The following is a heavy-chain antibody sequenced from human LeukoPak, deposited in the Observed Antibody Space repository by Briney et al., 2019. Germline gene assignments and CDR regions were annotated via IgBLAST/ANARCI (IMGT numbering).Heavy chain of an antibody. CDR3: ARDLRFLELSGWLDP. V-gene: IGHV1-2*02. J-gene: IGHJ5*02. CDR2: INPNSGGT. Sequence: ASVKVSCKASGYTFTGYYMHWVRQAPGQGLEWMGWINPNSGGTNYAQKFQGRVTMTRDTSISTAYMELSRLRSDDTAVYYCARDLRFLELSGWLDPWGQGTLVTVSS. CDR1: GYTFTGYY. D-gene: IGHD3-3*01.